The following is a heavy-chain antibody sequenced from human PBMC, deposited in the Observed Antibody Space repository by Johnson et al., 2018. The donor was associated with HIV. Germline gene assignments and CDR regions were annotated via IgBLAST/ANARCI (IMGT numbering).Heavy chain of an antibody. CDR2: ISYDGSNK. J-gene: IGHJ3*01. CDR3: ARDLGGPIPLDAFAV. Sequence: QVQLVESGGGVVQPGRSLRLSCAASGFNFSSYGMHWVRQAPGKGLEWVAVISYDGSNKYYADSVKGRFTISRDNSKDTLYLQMNSLRAEDTALYYCARDLGGPIPLDAFAVWGQGTMVAVSS. D-gene: IGHD2-2*02. V-gene: IGHV3-30*19. CDR1: GFNFSSYG.